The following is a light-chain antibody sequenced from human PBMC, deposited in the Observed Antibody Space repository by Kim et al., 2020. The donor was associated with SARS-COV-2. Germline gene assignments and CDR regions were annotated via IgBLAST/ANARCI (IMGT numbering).Light chain of an antibody. V-gene: IGKV3-11*01. Sequence: SPGAPAPLPCRASQSVSSYLAWYQQKPGQAPRLLIYDASNRATGIPARFSGSGSGTDFTLTISSLEPEDFAVYYCQQRSNWPPWTFGQGTKVEIK. CDR2: DAS. CDR3: QQRSNWPPWT. CDR1: QSVSSY. J-gene: IGKJ1*01.